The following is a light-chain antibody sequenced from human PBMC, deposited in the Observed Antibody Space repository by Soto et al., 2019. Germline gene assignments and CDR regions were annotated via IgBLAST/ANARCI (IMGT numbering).Light chain of an antibody. CDR1: TSDVGGYNY. Sequence: QSVLTQPASVSGSPGQSITISCTGTTSDVGGYNYVSWYQQHPGTAPKLIIYDVSERPSGISDRFSGSRSRNTASLTISGLQAEDEADYYCSSYTWSPTLYAFAAGTKVTVL. J-gene: IGLJ1*01. CDR3: SSYTWSPTLYA. CDR2: DVS. V-gene: IGLV2-14*01.